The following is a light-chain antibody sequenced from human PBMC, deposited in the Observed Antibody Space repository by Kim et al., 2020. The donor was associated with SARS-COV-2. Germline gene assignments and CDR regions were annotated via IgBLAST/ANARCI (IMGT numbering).Light chain of an antibody. CDR2: SAS. V-gene: IGKV3-20*01. CDR3: QQYDSSPTIT. CDR1: QSISSSY. J-gene: IGKJ5*01. Sequence: IVLTQSPGTLSLSPGERATLSCWASQSISSSYLAWYQQKPGQAPRLLMHSASRRATGIPDRFSGSGFGTDFTLTISGLEPEDFAVYYCQQYDSSPTITFGQGTRLEIK.